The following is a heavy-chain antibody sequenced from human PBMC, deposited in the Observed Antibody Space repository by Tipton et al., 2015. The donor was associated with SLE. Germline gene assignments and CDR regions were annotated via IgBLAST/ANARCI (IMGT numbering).Heavy chain of an antibody. CDR2: ISYDGSNK. V-gene: IGHV3-30*04. CDR1: GFTFSDYA. Sequence: SLRLSCEASGFTFSDYAMSWVRQAPGKGLEWVAVISYDGSNKYYADSVKGRFTISRDNSKNTLYLQMNSLRAEDTAVYYCAREGTISGALDAFDIWGQGTMVTVSS. CDR3: AREGTISGALDAFDI. D-gene: IGHD3-3*01. J-gene: IGHJ3*02.